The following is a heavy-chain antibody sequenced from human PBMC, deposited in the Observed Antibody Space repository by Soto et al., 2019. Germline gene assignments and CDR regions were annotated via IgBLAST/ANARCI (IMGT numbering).Heavy chain of an antibody. D-gene: IGHD6-6*01. CDR1: GGSISSYY. V-gene: IGHV4-59*01. Sequence: SETLSLTCTVSGGSISSYYWSWIRQPPGKGLEWIGYIYYSWSTNYNPSLKSRVTISVDTSKIQFSLKLSSVTAADPAVYYCARDRGIAARYYYYYGMDVWGQGTTVTVSS. CDR2: IYYSWST. J-gene: IGHJ6*02. CDR3: ARDRGIAARYYYYYGMDV.